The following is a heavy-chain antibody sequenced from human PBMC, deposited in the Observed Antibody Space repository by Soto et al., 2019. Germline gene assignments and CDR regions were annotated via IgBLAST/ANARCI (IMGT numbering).Heavy chain of an antibody. CDR3: ARDPRNSGYYYGMDV. CDR1: GGTFSSYT. Sequence: GASVKVSCKASGGTFSSYTISWVRQAPGQGLEWMGRIIPILGTANYAQKFQGRVTITADESTSTAYMELSSLRSEDTAVYYCARDPRNSGYYYGMDVWGQGTTVTVSS. V-gene: IGHV1-69*08. CDR2: IIPILGTA. J-gene: IGHJ6*02. D-gene: IGHD3-10*01.